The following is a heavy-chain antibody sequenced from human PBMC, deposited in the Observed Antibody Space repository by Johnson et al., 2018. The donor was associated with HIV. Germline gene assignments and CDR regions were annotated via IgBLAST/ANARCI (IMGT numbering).Heavy chain of an antibody. J-gene: IGHJ3*02. CDR3: ARVGDSSSSLGAFDI. Sequence: QVQLVASGGGVVQPGRSLKLSCAASGFTFSSYAMHWVRQAPGQGLDWVAVISYDGSNEYYAASVKGRFTISRDNSKNTLYLQMNSLRAEDTAVYYCARVGDSSSSLGAFDIWGQGTKVTVSS. V-gene: IGHV3-30-3*01. CDR2: ISYDGSNE. CDR1: GFTFSSYA. D-gene: IGHD6-6*01.